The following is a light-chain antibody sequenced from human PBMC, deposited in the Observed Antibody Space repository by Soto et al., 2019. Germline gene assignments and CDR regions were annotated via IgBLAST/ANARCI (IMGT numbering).Light chain of an antibody. CDR3: QQYSTWLS. J-gene: IGKJ4*01. CDR1: QSVGTT. CDR2: GAS. Sequence: EIVMTQSPATLSVSPGVSVTLSCRASQSVGTTFAWYQQKPCQPPWLLLRGASTRATGIPDRFGGSGSGTEVTLNISSLQSEDFAVYYCQQYSTWLSFGGGTKVEIK. V-gene: IGKV3-15*01.